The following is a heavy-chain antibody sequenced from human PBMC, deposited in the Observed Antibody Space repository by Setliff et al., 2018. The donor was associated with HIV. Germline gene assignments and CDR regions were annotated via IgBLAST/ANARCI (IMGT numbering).Heavy chain of an antibody. Sequence: SVKVSCKASRGTFSSYGFNWVRQAPGQGLEWMGGIIPILGIANYAQKFKGRVTITADKSTSTVYMELRSLRSEGTAVYYCARDHDSSAYTYFDPWGQGTQVTVSS. CDR2: IIPILGIA. CDR1: RGTFSSYG. V-gene: IGHV1-69*10. J-gene: IGHJ4*02. CDR3: ARDHDSSAYTYFDP. D-gene: IGHD3-22*01.